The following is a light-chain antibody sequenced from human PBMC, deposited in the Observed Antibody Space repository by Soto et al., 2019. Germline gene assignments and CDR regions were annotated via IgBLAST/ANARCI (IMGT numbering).Light chain of an antibody. CDR1: QSITSNY. V-gene: IGKV3-20*01. J-gene: IGKJ2*01. CDR3: QQYGRSPYT. Sequence: EIVLTQSPGTLSLSPGERATLSCRASQSITSNYLAWYQQKPGQAPRLLVYAVSGRPNGIPDRFSGSGSGTDFTLTISRLEPEDSAQYYCQQYGRSPYTFGQGTQLEIK. CDR2: AVS.